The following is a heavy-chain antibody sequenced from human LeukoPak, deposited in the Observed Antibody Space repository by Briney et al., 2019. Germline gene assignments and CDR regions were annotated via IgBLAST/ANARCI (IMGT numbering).Heavy chain of an antibody. CDR3: ARGEEQKHITIFGVVTSYYYGMDV. Sequence: ASVKVSCKASGGTFSNYAINWVRQAPGQGLEWMGWINPNSGGTNYAQKFQGWVTMTRDTSISTAYMELRSLRSDDTAVYYCARGEEQKHITIFGVVTSYYYGMDVWGQGTTVTVSS. V-gene: IGHV1-2*04. D-gene: IGHD3-3*01. CDR2: INPNSGGT. J-gene: IGHJ6*02. CDR1: GGTFSNYA.